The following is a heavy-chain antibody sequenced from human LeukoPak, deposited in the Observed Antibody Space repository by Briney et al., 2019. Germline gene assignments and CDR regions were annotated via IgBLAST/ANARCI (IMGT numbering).Heavy chain of an antibody. CDR2: IYHSGST. CDR3: ARDRVTVTTGWFDP. Sequence: PSETLSLTCAVSGYSISSGYYWGWIRQPPGKGLEWIGSIYHSGSTYYNPSLKSRVTISVDTSKNQFSLKLSSVTAADTAVYYCARDRVTVTTGWFDPRGQGTLVTVSS. V-gene: IGHV4-38-2*02. CDR1: GYSISSGYY. J-gene: IGHJ5*02. D-gene: IGHD4-17*01.